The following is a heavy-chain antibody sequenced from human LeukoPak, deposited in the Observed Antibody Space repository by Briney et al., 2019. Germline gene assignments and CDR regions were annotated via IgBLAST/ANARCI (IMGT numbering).Heavy chain of an antibody. CDR2: IYGGGTT. J-gene: IGHJ4*02. V-gene: IGHV3-66*04. CDR1: GFTVSYNY. Sequence: GGSLRLSCVASGFTVSYNYMSWVRQAPGKGLEWVSIIYGGGTTYYADSVKGRFTISRDNSKNTLYLQMNSLRAEDTAVYYCARRAGGYSHPYDYWGQGTLVTVSS. CDR3: ARRAGGYSHPYDY. D-gene: IGHD4-23*01.